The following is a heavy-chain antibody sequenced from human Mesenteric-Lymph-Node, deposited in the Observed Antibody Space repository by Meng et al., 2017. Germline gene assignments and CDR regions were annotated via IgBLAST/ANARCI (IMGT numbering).Heavy chain of an antibody. CDR2: ISAYNGNT. Sequence: ASVKVSCKASGYTFTSYGISWVRQAPGQGLEWMGWISAYNGNTNYAQKLQGRVTMTTDTSTSTAYMELRSLRSDDTAVYYCARDSDILTGYLETEYYYYYYGMDVWGQGTTVTCYS. J-gene: IGHJ6*01. CDR1: GYTFTSYG. V-gene: IGHV1-18*01. CDR3: ARDSDILTGYLETEYYYYYYGMDV. D-gene: IGHD3-9*01.